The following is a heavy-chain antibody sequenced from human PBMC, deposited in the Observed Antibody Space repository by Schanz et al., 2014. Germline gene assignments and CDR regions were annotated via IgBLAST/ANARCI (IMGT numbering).Heavy chain of an antibody. J-gene: IGHJ3*02. Sequence: QVQLVESGGGVVQPGRSLRLSCAASGFSFSTYAMHWVRQAPGKGLEWVAVILYDGSKTYYADSVKGRFTISRDNSKNTLSLQMNSLRAEDTAVYYCAREEGYGYGPGAFDIWAKGQWSPSLQ. D-gene: IGHD5-18*01. CDR1: GFSFSTYA. CDR2: ILYDGSKT. CDR3: AREEGYGYGPGAFDI. V-gene: IGHV3-30*04.